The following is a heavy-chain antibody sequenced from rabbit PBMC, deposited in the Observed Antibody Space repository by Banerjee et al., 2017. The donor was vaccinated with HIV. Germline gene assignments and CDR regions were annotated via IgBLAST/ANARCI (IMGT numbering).Heavy chain of an antibody. Sequence: QEQLVESGGGLVQPEGSLTLTCKASGFTLSSYWMWWVRQAPGKGLEWIGCINTSSGNTVYASWAKGRFTISRTSSTTVALQMTSLTAADTATYLCARDLAGVIGWNFNLWGPGTWSPS. V-gene: IGHV1S45*01. J-gene: IGHJ4*01. CDR2: INTSSGNT. CDR3: ARDLAGVIGWNFNL. CDR1: GFTLSSYW. D-gene: IGHD4-1*01.